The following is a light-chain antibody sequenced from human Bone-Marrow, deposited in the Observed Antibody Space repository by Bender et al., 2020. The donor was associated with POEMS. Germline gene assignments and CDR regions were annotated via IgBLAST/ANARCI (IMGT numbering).Light chain of an antibody. CDR3: AVWDDSLNGWV. V-gene: IGLV1-44*01. J-gene: IGLJ3*02. CDR2: PSH. Sequence: QSVLTQPPSASGTPGQRVTISCSGGSSNIGAHAVNWYQHLPGTAPKPLIYPSHRRPSEVPDRFSGSRSGTSASLAIRGLQSEDGADYYCAVWDDSLNGWVFGGGTKLTVL. CDR1: SSNIGAHA.